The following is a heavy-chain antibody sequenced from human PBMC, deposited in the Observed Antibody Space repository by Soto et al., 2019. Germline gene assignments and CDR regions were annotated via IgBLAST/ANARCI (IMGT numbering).Heavy chain of an antibody. Sequence: GGSLRLSCAASGFTFSSNWMSWVRQAPGKGLEWVANIKQDASEKDYVDSVKGRFTISRDNAKNSLYLQMNSLRAEDTAVYYCARVTIPVAGRLDFDYWGQGTLVTVS. V-gene: IGHV3-7*01. D-gene: IGHD6-19*01. CDR1: GFTFSSNW. CDR2: IKQDASEK. CDR3: ARVTIPVAGRLDFDY. J-gene: IGHJ4*02.